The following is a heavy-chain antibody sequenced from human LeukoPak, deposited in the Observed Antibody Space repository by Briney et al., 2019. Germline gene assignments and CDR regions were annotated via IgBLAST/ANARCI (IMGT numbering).Heavy chain of an antibody. J-gene: IGHJ4*02. Sequence: ASVKVSCKASGYTFTSYDINWVRQAAGQGVEWMGWMNPNSGNTGYAQKFQGRVTMTRNTSISTAYMELSSLRSEDTAVYYCARSSREYLILQWGQGTLVTVSS. D-gene: IGHD2/OR15-2a*01. CDR1: GYTFTSYD. V-gene: IGHV1-8*01. CDR2: MNPNSGNT. CDR3: ARSSREYLILQ.